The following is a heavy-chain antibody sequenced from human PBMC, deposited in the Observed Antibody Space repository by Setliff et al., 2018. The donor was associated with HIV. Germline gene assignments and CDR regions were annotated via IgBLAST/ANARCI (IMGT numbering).Heavy chain of an antibody. V-gene: IGHV1-18*01. CDR2: ISGFNGNT. CDR3: ARVPYRSAWFSGGHDALDI. CDR1: GYSFARYG. J-gene: IGHJ3*02. Sequence: SVKVSCKASGYSFARYGLSWVRQAPGQGLEWMGWISGFNGNTKYAQSFQDRVATTTETATSTAYMEMRSLRSDDTAVYFCARVPYRSAWFSGGHDALDIWGQGTMVTVSS. D-gene: IGHD6-19*01.